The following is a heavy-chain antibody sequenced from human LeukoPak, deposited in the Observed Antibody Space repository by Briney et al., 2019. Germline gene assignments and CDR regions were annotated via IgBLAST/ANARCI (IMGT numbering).Heavy chain of an antibody. V-gene: IGHV4-59*08. CDR1: GGSISSYY. D-gene: IGHD3-22*01. CDR2: IYYSGGT. Sequence: PSETLSLTCTVSGGSISSYYWSWIRQPPGKGLEWIGYIYYSGGTNYNPSLKSRVTISVDTSKNQFSLKLSSVTAADTAVYYCARLNYYDSSGYPSYYFDYWGQGTLVTVSS. J-gene: IGHJ4*02. CDR3: ARLNYYDSSGYPSYYFDY.